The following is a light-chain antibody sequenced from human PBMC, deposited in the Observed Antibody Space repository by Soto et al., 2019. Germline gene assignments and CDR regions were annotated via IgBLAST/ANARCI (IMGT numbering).Light chain of an antibody. CDR3: ASWDDSLNGWV. CDR2: SNN. CDR1: SSNIGSNT. J-gene: IGLJ3*02. Sequence: QPVLTQPPSASGTPGQRVPISCSGSSSNIGSNTVNWYQQLPGTAPKLLIYSNNQRPSGVPDRFTGSKSGTSASLAISGLQSEDEAAFFCASWDDSLNGWVFGGGTKLTVL. V-gene: IGLV1-44*01.